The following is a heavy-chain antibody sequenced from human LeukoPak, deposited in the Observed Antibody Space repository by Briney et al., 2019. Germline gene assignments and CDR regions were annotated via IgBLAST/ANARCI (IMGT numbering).Heavy chain of an antibody. V-gene: IGHV3-21*01. CDR1: GFTFSSYS. CDR2: ISSSSSSYI. CDR3: ARDGTYSYGHDAFDI. J-gene: IGHJ3*02. Sequence: GGSLGLSCAASGFTFSSYSMNWVRQAPGKGLEWVSSISSSSSSYIYYADSVKGRFTISRDNAKNSLYLQMNSLRAEDTAVYYCARDGTYSYGHDAFDIWGQGTMVTVSS. D-gene: IGHD5-18*01.